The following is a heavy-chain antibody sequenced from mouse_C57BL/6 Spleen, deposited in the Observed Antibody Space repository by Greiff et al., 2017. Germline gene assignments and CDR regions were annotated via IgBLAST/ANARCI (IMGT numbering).Heavy chain of an antibody. V-gene: IGHV5-16*01. CDR1: GFTFSDYY. D-gene: IGHD1-1*02. J-gene: IGHJ3*01. Sequence: EVMLVESEGGLVQPGSSMKLSCTASGFTFSDYYMAWVRQVPEKGLEWVANINYDGSSTYYLDSLKSRFIISRDNAKNILYLQMSSLKSEDTATYYCARVTMVSWFAYWGQGTLVTVSA. CDR3: ARVTMVSWFAY. CDR2: INYDGSST.